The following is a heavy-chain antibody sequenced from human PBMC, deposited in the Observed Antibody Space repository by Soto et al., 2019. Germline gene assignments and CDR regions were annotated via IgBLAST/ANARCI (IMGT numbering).Heavy chain of an antibody. CDR1: GFTFSSYG. CDR3: AKDSGPRRAVVPAAHDY. V-gene: IGHV3-30*18. J-gene: IGHJ4*02. D-gene: IGHD2-2*01. CDR2: ISYDGSNK. Sequence: GGSLRLSCAASGFTFSSYGMHWVRQAPGKGLEWVAVISYDGSNKYYADSVKGRFTISRDNSKNTLYLQMNSLRAEDTAVYYCAKDSGPRRAVVPAAHDYWGQGTLVTVSS.